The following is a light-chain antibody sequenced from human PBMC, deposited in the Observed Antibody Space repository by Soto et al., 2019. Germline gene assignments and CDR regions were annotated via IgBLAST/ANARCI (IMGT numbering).Light chain of an antibody. CDR3: LQYNTYPRT. CDR2: DSY. CDR1: QGVNNW. Sequence: DVQMTQSPSTLSASVGDSVTITCRASQGVNNWLAWYQQKPGKAPRLLIFDSYKLESGVPSRFSGSGSGTEFSLTISSLQPEDFATYYCLQYNTYPRTFGQGTKVDIK. V-gene: IGKV1-5*01. J-gene: IGKJ1*01.